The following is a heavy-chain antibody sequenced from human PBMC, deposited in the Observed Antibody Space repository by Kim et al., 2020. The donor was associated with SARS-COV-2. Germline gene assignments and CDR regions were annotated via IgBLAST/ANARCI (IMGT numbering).Heavy chain of an antibody. CDR1: GGSFSGYY. D-gene: IGHD2-2*01. Sequence: SETLSLTCAVYGGSFSGYYWSWIRQPPGKGLEWIGEINHSGSTNYNPSLKSRVTISVDTSKNQFSLKLSSVTAADTAVYYCARGEGGYCSSTSCYAERAKKNYYYYYDMDVWGRGTTVTVSS. CDR3: ARGEGGYCSSTSCYAERAKKNYYYYYDMDV. J-gene: IGHJ6*02. V-gene: IGHV4-34*01. CDR2: INHSGST.